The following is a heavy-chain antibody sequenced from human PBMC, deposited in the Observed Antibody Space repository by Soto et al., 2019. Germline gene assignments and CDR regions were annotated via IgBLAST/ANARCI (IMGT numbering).Heavy chain of an antibody. CDR3: ARDQKPEVVNLYFDY. Sequence: QVQLVGSGGGVVQPRRSLRLSCAASGFSFSSYGMHWVRQAPGKGLEWVAVIWYDGSNKYYADSVKGRFTISRDNSKNTLYLQMNSLRAEDTAVYYCARDQKPEVVNLYFDYWGQGTLVTVSS. CDR1: GFSFSSYG. D-gene: IGHD2-21*01. J-gene: IGHJ4*02. V-gene: IGHV3-33*01. CDR2: IWYDGSNK.